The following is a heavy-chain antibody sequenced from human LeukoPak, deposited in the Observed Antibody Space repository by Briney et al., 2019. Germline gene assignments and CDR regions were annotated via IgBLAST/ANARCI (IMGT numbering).Heavy chain of an antibody. J-gene: IGHJ4*02. Sequence: SETLSLTCAVYGGSFSGYYWSWIRQPPGKGLEWIGEINHSGSTNYNPSLKSRVTISVDTSKNQLSLKLSSVTAADTAVYYCATGGYCSGGSCRLDYWGQGTLVTVSS. CDR2: INHSGST. D-gene: IGHD2-15*01. V-gene: IGHV4-34*01. CDR3: ATGGYCSGGSCRLDY. CDR1: GGSFSGYY.